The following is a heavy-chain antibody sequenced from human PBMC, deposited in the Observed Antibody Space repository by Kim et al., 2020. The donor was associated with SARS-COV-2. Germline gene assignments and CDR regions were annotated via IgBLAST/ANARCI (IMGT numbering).Heavy chain of an antibody. CDR2: INHSGST. V-gene: IGHV4-34*01. CDR3: ARGVYVDFWSGYSYGMDV. CDR1: GGSFSGYY. D-gene: IGHD3-3*01. Sequence: SETLSLTCAVYGGSFSGYYWSWIRQPPGKGLEWIGEINHSGSTNYNPSLKSRVTISVDTSKNQFSLKLSSVTAADTAVYYCARGVYVDFWSGYSYGMDV. J-gene: IGHJ6*01.